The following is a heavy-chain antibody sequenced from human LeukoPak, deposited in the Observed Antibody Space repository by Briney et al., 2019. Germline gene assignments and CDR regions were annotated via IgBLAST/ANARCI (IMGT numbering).Heavy chain of an antibody. CDR2: IWYDGSNK. Sequence: GGSLRLSCAASRFTFSRYGMHWVRQAPGKGLEWVAVIWYDGSNKYYADSVKGRFTISRDNSKNTLYLQMNSLRAEDTAVYYCARDRIVGATRGGDFDYWGQGTLVTVSS. J-gene: IGHJ4*02. D-gene: IGHD1-26*01. CDR1: RFTFSRYG. CDR3: ARDRIVGATRGGDFDY. V-gene: IGHV3-33*01.